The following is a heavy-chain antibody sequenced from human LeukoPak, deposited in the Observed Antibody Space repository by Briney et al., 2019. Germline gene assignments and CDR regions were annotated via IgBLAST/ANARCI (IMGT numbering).Heavy chain of an antibody. Sequence: PGRSLRLSCAASGFTFSSYAMHWVRQAPGKGLEWVAVISYDGSNKYYADSVKGRFTISRDNSKNTLYLQMNSLRAEDTAVYYCARGDYYDSSGYEFRPWADYFDYWGQGTLVTVSS. CDR3: ARGDYYDSSGYEFRPWADYFDY. CDR1: GFTFSSYA. J-gene: IGHJ4*02. V-gene: IGHV3-30-3*01. D-gene: IGHD3-22*01. CDR2: ISYDGSNK.